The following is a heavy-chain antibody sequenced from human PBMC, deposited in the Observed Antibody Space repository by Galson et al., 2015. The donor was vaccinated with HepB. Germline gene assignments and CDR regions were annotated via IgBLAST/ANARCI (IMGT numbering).Heavy chain of an antibody. V-gene: IGHV3-7*03. J-gene: IGHJ4*02. CDR2: IKQDGSED. CDR1: GFTINSYW. Sequence: SLRLSCAVSGFTINSYWMSWVRQVPEKGLEWVANIKQDGSEDYYVDSLKGRFTISRDNAKNSLFLQMNSLRVDDTAVYYCATGMVYDNFDYGGRGTLVTGSA. CDR3: ATGMVYDNFDY. D-gene: IGHD2-8*01.